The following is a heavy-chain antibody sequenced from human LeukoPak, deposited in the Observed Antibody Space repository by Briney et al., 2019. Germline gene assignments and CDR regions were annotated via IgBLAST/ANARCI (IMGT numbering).Heavy chain of an antibody. CDR1: GYTFTSYG. D-gene: IGHD2-2*01. J-gene: IGHJ5*02. CDR2: ISAYNGNT. CDR3: ARADIVVVPAATDP. Sequence: GASVKVSCKASGYTFTSYGISWVRQAPGQGLEWMGWISAYNGNTNYVQKLQGRVTMTTDTSTSTAYMELRSLRSDDTAVYYCARADIVVVPAATDPWGQGTLVTVSS. V-gene: IGHV1-18*01.